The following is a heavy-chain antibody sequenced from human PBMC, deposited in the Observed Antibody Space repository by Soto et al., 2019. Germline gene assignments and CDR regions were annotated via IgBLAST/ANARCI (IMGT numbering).Heavy chain of an antibody. J-gene: IGHJ4*02. CDR3: ARGSKGFDY. V-gene: IGHV3-23*01. Sequence: EVQLLESGGGFVQPGGPLRLSCAASGFTFSNYAMTWVRQAPGKGLEWVSALTGGGDNTYYADSVKGRFTISRDNFKNTLYLQMNCLRDEATAIYYCARGSKGFDYWGQGTLVTVSS. D-gene: IGHD2-2*01. CDR2: LTGGGDNT. CDR1: GFTFSNYA.